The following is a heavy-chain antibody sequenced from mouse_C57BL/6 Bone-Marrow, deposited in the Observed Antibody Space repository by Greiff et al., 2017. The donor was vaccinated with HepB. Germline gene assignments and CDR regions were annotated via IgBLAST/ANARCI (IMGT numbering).Heavy chain of an antibody. CDR3: TRADDGNYLAWFAY. D-gene: IGHD2-1*01. Sequence: EVMLVESGEGLVKPGGSLKLSCAASGFTFSSYAMSWVRQTPEKRLEWVAYISSGGDYIYYADTVKGRFTISRDNARNTLYLQMSSLKSEDTAMYYCTRADDGNYLAWFAYWGQGTLVTVSA. J-gene: IGHJ3*01. CDR1: GFTFSSYA. V-gene: IGHV5-9-1*02. CDR2: ISSGGDYI.